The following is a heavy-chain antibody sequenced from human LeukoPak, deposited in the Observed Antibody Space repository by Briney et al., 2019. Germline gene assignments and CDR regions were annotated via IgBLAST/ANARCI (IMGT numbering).Heavy chain of an antibody. CDR3: ARDMAAVASSPWFDP. D-gene: IGHD6-19*01. CDR1: GFTFSSYG. J-gene: IGHJ5*02. CDR2: IWYDGSNK. Sequence: PGRSLRLSCAASGFTFSSYGMHWVRQAPGKGLERVAVIWYDGSNKYYADSVKGRFTISRDNSQNTLYLQMTRLRAEHTAVYYCARDMAAVASSPWFDPWGQGTLVTVSS. V-gene: IGHV3-33*01.